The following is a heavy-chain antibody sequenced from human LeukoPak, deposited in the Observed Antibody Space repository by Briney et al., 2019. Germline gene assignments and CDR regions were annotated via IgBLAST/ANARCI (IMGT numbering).Heavy chain of an antibody. D-gene: IGHD6-19*01. CDR2: IFHSGST. CDR3: ARHLWLVPYFDY. Sequence: KASGTLSLTCAVSGGSISSNNWWSWVRQPPGKGLEWIGEIFHSGSTNYNPSLKSRVTISVDTSKNQFSLKLSSVTAADTAVYYCARHLWLVPYFDYWGQGTLPTDS. J-gene: IGHJ4*02. CDR1: GGSISSNNW. V-gene: IGHV4-4*02.